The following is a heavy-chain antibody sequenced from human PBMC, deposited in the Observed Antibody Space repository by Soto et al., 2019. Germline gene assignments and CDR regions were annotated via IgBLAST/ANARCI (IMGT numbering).Heavy chain of an antibody. CDR3: AKIPTGSGSSKFDY. Sequence: PGGSLRLSCAASGFTFRTYAMNWVRQAPGKGLEWISAISGSGSFTHYADSVRGRFTISRDNSQNQLYLQMNNLTGDDTAMYYCAKIPTGSGSSKFDYWGQGIQVTVSS. J-gene: IGHJ4*02. CDR2: ISGSGSFT. D-gene: IGHD3-10*01. CDR1: GFTFRTYA. V-gene: IGHV3-23*01.